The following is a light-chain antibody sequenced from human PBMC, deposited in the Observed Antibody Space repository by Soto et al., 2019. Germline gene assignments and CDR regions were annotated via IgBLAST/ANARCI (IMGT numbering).Light chain of an antibody. CDR3: QQSYSSSWT. CDR2: GAS. Sequence: DIQMSQFPSSLSASVGDRVTITCRASQTIRVYLNWYQQRPGKAPHLLIYGASRLTSDVPPRFSGTASGTEYTLTISSLQPEDFGTYFCQQSYSSSWTFGQGTKVEMK. J-gene: IGKJ1*01. V-gene: IGKV1-39*01. CDR1: QTIRVY.